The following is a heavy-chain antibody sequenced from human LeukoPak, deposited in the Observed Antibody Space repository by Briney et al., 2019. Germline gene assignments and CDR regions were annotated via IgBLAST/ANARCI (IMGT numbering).Heavy chain of an antibody. CDR2: ITLDGSDS. CDR1: GFTFSAHY. V-gene: IGHV3-7*04. CDR3: TTENWYVFEN. J-gene: IGHJ4*02. D-gene: IGHD1-1*01. Sequence: GGSLRLSCAASGFTFSAHYMDWVRQTPGKGLEWVATITLDGSDSYYVDSVKGRFTVSRDNAKNSLYLQMNSLRAEDTAVFYCTTENWYVFENWGQGSLVTVSS.